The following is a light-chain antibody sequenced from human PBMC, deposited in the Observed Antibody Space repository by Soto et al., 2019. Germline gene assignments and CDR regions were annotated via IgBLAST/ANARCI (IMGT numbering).Light chain of an antibody. V-gene: IGKV1-6*01. CDR3: LQDYNYPRT. Sequence: AIQMTQSPSSLSASVGDRVTITCRASQAIGKDLGWYQQKPGKAPKLLIYAASSLQSGVPSRFSGSGSGTDFTLTISSLQPEDFATYYCLQDYNYPRTFGPGTKVDIK. CDR1: QAIGKD. CDR2: AAS. J-gene: IGKJ3*01.